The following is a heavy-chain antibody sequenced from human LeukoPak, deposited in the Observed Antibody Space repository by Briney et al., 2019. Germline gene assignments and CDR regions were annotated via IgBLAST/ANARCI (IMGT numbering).Heavy chain of an antibody. Sequence: SQTLSLTCTVSGGSISSGDYYWSWIRQPPGRGLEWIGYIYYSGSTYYNPSLKSRVTISVDTSKNQFSLKLSSVTAADTAVYYCARDGDYPYNWFDPWGQGTLVTVSS. D-gene: IGHD3-16*01. CDR3: ARDGDYPYNWFDP. V-gene: IGHV4-30-4*01. CDR2: IYYSGST. J-gene: IGHJ5*02. CDR1: GGSISSGDYY.